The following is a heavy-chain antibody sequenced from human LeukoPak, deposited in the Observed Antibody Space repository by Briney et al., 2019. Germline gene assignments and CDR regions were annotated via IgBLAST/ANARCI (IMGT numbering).Heavy chain of an antibody. CDR2: ISSSTSYI. V-gene: IGHV3-21*01. CDR3: ARGGDYYGSGALLYYYYMDV. J-gene: IGHJ6*03. Sequence: GGSLRLSCAASGFTFSSYTMNWVRQAPGKGLEWVSSISSSTSYIYYPDTVKGRFTISRDNAKKSLYLQMNNLSAEDTAVYYCARGGDYYGSGALLYYYYMDVWGKGTTVTVSS. D-gene: IGHD3-10*01. CDR1: GFTFSSYT.